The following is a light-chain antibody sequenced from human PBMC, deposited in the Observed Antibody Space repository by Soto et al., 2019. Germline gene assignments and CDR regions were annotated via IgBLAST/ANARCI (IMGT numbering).Light chain of an antibody. Sequence: EIVLTQSPGTLSLSPGERATLSCRASQRVSSSYLAWYQQKPRQAPRLLIYGASSRATGIPDRFSGSGSGTDFTLTISSLEPEDFAVYYCQQYGTSPWTFGQATKVDIK. CDR1: QRVSSSY. CDR2: GAS. CDR3: QQYGTSPWT. J-gene: IGKJ1*01. V-gene: IGKV3-20*01.